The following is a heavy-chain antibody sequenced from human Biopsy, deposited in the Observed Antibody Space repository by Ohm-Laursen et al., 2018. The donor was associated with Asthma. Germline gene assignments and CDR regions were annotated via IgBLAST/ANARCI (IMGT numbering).Heavy chain of an antibody. CDR3: ARDVMEWYLPAFDF. CDR1: GFTFRRYA. J-gene: IGHJ4*02. CDR2: GGSSYDGGLK. D-gene: IGHD3-3*01. Sequence: SLRLSCSASGFTFRRYAMHWVRPAPGKGLEWVAVGGSSYDGGLKYYADSVNGRFTVARDDSKNTLYLQMNSLRPDDTAVYYCARDVMEWYLPAFDFWGQGTLVTVSS. V-gene: IGHV3-30-3*01.